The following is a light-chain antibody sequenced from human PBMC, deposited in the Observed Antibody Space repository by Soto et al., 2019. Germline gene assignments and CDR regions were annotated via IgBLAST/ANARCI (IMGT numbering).Light chain of an antibody. V-gene: IGKV1-6*01. J-gene: IGKJ2*01. CDR1: QGITRD. Sequence: AIQMTQSPSSLSSSVGDRVTITCRASQGITRDLGWYQQKPGKAPKLLIYAASSLQSGVPSRFSGSGSGTDFTLTISSLQPEDFATYYCLQDYNYPYTFGQGTKVDIK. CDR2: AAS. CDR3: LQDYNYPYT.